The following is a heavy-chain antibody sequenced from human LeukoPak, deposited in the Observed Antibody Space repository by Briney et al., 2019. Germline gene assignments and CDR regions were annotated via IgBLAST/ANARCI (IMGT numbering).Heavy chain of an antibody. J-gene: IGHJ6*03. CDR3: AKVGPSLVRGLIRGGARCYYNYMDV. CDR2: IYSDGST. D-gene: IGHD3-10*01. CDR1: GFTVSSNY. Sequence: GGSLRLSCAAPGFTVSSNYMSWVRQAPGKGLEWVSIIYSDGSTYYADSVKGRFTISRDNSKNTLYLQMNSLRAEDTAVYYCAKVGPSLVRGLIRGGARCYYNYMDVWGKGTTVTISS. V-gene: IGHV3-66*01.